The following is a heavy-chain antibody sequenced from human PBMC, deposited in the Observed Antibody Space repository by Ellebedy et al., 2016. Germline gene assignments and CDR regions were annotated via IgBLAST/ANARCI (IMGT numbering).Heavy chain of an antibody. CDR3: ARDVSLYSSSPSFDS. CDR1: GFTFSSYA. CDR2: VFYGGST. D-gene: IGHD6-6*01. J-gene: IGHJ4*02. Sequence: GSLRLSXAASGFTFSSYAMSWVRQSPGKGLEWIGYVFYGGSTKYNPSLRGRVTISLDTSRNQFSLKVTSVAAADTAVYYCARDVSLYSSSPSFDSWGQGTLVTVSS. V-gene: IGHV4-59*01.